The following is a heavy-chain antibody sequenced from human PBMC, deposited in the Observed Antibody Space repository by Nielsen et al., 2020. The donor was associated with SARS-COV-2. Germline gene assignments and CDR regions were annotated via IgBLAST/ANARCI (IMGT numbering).Heavy chain of an antibody. Sequence: ASVKVSCKASGYTFTSYAMHWVRQAPGQRLEWMGWINAGNGKTKYSQKFQGRVTITADESTSTAYMELSSLRSEDTAVYYCARSSVTMIGGYYYGMDVWGQGTTVTVSS. CDR2: INAGNGKT. CDR3: ARSSVTMIGGYYYGMDV. CDR1: GYTFTSYA. V-gene: IGHV1-3*01. J-gene: IGHJ6*02. D-gene: IGHD3-22*01.